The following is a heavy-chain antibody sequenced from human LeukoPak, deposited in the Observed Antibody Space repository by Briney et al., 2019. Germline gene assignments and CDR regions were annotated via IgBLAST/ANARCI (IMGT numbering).Heavy chain of an antibody. CDR3: ARGQQWLVAIDY. D-gene: IGHD6-19*01. V-gene: IGHV4-59*01. Sequence: SETLSLTCAVPGGSISSYYWSWIRQPPGKGLEWLGYIYYSGSTNYNPSLESRVTISLDTSKNQFSLKLSSVTAADTAVYYCARGQQWLVAIDYWGQGTLVTVSS. CDR1: GGSISSYY. J-gene: IGHJ4*02. CDR2: IYYSGST.